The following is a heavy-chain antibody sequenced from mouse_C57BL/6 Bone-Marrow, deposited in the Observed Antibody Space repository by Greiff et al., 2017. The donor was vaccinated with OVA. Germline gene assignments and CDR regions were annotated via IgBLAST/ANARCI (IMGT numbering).Heavy chain of an antibody. V-gene: IGHV1-15*01. CDR1: GYTFTDYE. D-gene: IGHD2-5*01. CDR2: IDPETGGT. Sequence: VKLQQSGAELVRPGASVTLSCKASGYTFTDYEMHWVKQTPVHGLEWIGAIDPETGGTAYNQKFKGKAILTADKSYSTAYMELRSLTSEDSAVYYCTRGYSNYYAMDYWGQGTSVTVSS. CDR3: TRGYSNYYAMDY. J-gene: IGHJ4*01.